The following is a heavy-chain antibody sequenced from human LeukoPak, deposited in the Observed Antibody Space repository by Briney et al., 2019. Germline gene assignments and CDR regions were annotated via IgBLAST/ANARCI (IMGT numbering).Heavy chain of an antibody. D-gene: IGHD3-22*01. CDR3: ARDQGGYYPYYFDY. J-gene: IGHJ4*02. CDR2: ISYDGSNE. V-gene: IGHV3-30-3*01. CDR1: GFTFSSYA. Sequence: QPGRSLRLSCAASGFTFSSYAMHWVRQAPGKGLEWVAVISYDGSNEYYADSVKGRFTISRDNSKNTLYLQMNSLRAEDTAVYYCARDQGGYYPYYFDYWGQGTLVTVSS.